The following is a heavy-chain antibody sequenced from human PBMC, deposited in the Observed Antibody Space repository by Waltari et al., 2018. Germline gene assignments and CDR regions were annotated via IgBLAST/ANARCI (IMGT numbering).Heavy chain of an antibody. CDR2: INWDGSST. V-gene: IGHV3-20*04. CDR1: GFAFVHYA. J-gene: IGHJ5*02. CDR3: ARVNSNYVNWFDP. D-gene: IGHD4-4*01. Sequence: EEQLVESGGGVVRPGGSLRLSCAASGFAFVHYAMAWVRQAPGKGLEWVSGINWDGSSTGYADSVKGRFTISRDNAKNSLHLHVNSLTAEDTAFYYCARVNSNYVNWFDPWGQGTLVIVSS.